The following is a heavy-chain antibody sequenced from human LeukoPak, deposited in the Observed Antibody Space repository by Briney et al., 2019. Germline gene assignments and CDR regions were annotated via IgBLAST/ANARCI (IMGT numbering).Heavy chain of an antibody. D-gene: IGHD4-17*01. V-gene: IGHV3-66*01. CDR1: GFTVSSNY. CDR2: IYSGGST. J-gene: IGHJ6*02. Sequence: GGSLRLSCAASGFTVSSNYMSWVRQAPGKGLEWVSVIYSGGSTYYADSVKGRFTISRDNSKNTLYLQMNSLRAEDTAVYYCAKETPYGDYDYYYYGMDVWGQGTTVTVSS. CDR3: AKETPYGDYDYYYYGMDV.